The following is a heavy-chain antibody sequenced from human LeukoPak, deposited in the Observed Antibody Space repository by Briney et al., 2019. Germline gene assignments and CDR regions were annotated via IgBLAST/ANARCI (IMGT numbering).Heavy chain of an antibody. Sequence: SETLSLTCAVSGVSISSSYSYWGWIRQPPGMGLEWIGSIYYTGNTYYNASLKSQVSISIDTSKNQFSLKLTSVTAADTAVYYCARQTGSGLFILPGGQGTLVTVSS. J-gene: IGHJ4*02. CDR1: GVSISSSYSY. CDR3: ARQTGSGLFILP. D-gene: IGHD3/OR15-3a*01. V-gene: IGHV4-39*01. CDR2: IYYTGNT.